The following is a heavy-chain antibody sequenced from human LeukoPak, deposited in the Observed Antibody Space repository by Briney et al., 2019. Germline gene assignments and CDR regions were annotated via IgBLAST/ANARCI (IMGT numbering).Heavy chain of an antibody. CDR1: GYTFTSYD. CDR2: MNPNSGNT. CDR3: ARRKDSSGWKDIFDI. V-gene: IGHV1-8*01. D-gene: IGHD6-19*01. J-gene: IGHJ3*02. Sequence: ASVKVSCKASGYTFTSYDINWVRQATGQGLEWMGWMNPNSGNTGYAQKFQGRVTMTRNTSISTAYMELSSLRSEDTAVYYCARRKDSSGWKDIFDIWGQGTMVTVSS.